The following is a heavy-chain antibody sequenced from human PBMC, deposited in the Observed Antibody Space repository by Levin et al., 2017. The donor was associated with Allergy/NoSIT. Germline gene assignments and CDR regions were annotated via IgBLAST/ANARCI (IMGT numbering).Heavy chain of an antibody. CDR1: GFTFSSYG. D-gene: IGHD3-9*01. Sequence: GGSLRLSCAASGFTFSSYGMHWVRQAPGKGLEWVAVIWYDGSNKYYADSVKGRFTISRDNSKNTLYLQMNSLRAEDTAVYYCARDVLRYFDWFRAYDDGMDGWGQGTTVTVSS. V-gene: IGHV3-33*01. J-gene: IGHJ6*02. CDR3: ARDVLRYFDWFRAYDDGMDG. CDR2: IWYDGSNK.